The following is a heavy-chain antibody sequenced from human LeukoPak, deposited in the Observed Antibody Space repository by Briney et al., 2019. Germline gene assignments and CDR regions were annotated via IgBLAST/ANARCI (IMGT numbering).Heavy chain of an antibody. V-gene: IGHV3-11*01. Sequence: PGGSLRLSCAASGFTFSNAWMSWVRQAPGKGLEWVSYISSSGSTIYYADSVKGRFTISRDNAKNSLYLQMNSLRAEDTAVYYCARDRGYCGGDCYQGRFDYWGQGTLVTVSS. CDR2: ISSSGSTI. J-gene: IGHJ4*02. CDR3: ARDRGYCGGDCYQGRFDY. CDR1: GFTFSNAW. D-gene: IGHD2-21*02.